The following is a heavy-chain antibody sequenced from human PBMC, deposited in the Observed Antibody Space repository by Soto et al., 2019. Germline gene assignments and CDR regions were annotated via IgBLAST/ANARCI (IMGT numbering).Heavy chain of an antibody. V-gene: IGHV3-30-3*01. CDR2: ISYDGSNK. Sequence: RGSLRLSCAASGFTFSSYAMHWVRQAPGKGLEWVAVISYDGSNKYYADSVKGRFTISRDNSKNTLYLQMNSLRAEDTAVYYCARDLSVVVAATDAFDIWGQGTMVTVSS. CDR1: GFTFSSYA. CDR3: ARDLSVVVAATDAFDI. D-gene: IGHD2-15*01. J-gene: IGHJ3*02.